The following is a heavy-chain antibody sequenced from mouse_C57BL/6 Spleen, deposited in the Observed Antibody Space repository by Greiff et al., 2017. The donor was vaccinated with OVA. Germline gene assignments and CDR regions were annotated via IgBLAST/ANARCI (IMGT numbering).Heavy chain of an antibody. Sequence: EVQLQESGPGLVKPSQSLSLTCSVTGYSITSGYYWNWIRQFPGNKLEWMGYISYDGSNNYNPSLKNRISITRDTSKNQFFLKLNSVTTEDTATYYCARDDLYYFDYWGQGTTLTVSS. CDR2: ISYDGSN. CDR1: GYSITSGYY. J-gene: IGHJ2*01. D-gene: IGHD6-1*01. CDR3: ARDDLYYFDY. V-gene: IGHV3-6*01.